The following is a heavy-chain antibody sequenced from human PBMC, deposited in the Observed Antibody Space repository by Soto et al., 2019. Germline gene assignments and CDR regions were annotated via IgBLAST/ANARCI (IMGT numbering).Heavy chain of an antibody. CDR1: GYTFTSYG. Sequence: ASVKVSCTASGYTFTSYGISWVRQAPGQGLEWMGWISAYNGNTNYAQKLQGRVTMTTDTSTSTAYMELRSLRSDDTAVYYCARGRYDILTGRSNWFDPWGQGTLVNVSS. CDR2: ISAYNGNT. D-gene: IGHD3-9*01. V-gene: IGHV1-18*01. CDR3: ARGRYDILTGRSNWFDP. J-gene: IGHJ5*02.